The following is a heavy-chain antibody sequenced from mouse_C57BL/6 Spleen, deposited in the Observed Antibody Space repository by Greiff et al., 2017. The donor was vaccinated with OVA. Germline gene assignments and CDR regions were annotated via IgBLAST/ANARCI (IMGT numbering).Heavy chain of an antibody. J-gene: IGHJ3*01. CDR2: IDPSDSYT. CDR1: GYTFTSYW. V-gene: IGHV1-50*01. CDR3: AREREGFAY. Sequence: QVQLQQPGAELVKPGASVKLSCKASGYTFTSYWMQWVKQRPGQGLEWIGEIDPSDSYTNYNQKFKGKATLTVDTSSSTAYMQLSSLTSEDSAVYYCAREREGFAYWGQRTLVTVSA.